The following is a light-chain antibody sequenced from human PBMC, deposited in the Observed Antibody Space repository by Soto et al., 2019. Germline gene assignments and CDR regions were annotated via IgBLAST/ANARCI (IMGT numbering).Light chain of an antibody. CDR3: QHYNSSPLT. Sequence: DIQMTQSPSTLSASVGDRVTITCRANQSISDWLAWYQQKPGKAPNLLIYDASNLESGVPSRFSGSGSATEFTLTISILQPDDFATYYYQHYNSSPLTFGGGTKMEIK. CDR1: QSISDW. V-gene: IGKV1-5*01. CDR2: DAS. J-gene: IGKJ4*01.